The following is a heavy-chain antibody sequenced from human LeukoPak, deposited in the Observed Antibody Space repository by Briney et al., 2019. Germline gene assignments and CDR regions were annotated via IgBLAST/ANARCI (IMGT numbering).Heavy chain of an antibody. Sequence: SQTLSLTCAISGDSVSSNRAAWNWFRQSPSRGLEWLGRTYYRSKWSNDYAVSVKSRITINPDTSKNQFSLQLNSVTPEDTAVYYCARVTISVAGTFGWFDPWGQGTLVTVSS. CDR1: GDSVSSNRAA. V-gene: IGHV6-1*01. D-gene: IGHD6-19*01. CDR3: ARVTISVAGTFGWFDP. CDR2: TYYRSKWSN. J-gene: IGHJ5*02.